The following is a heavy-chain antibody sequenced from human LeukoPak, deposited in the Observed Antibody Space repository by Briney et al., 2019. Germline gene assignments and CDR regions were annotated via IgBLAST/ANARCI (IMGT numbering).Heavy chain of an antibody. J-gene: IGHJ4*02. CDR3: AREVSEGFDF. Sequence: GGSLRLSCTASGFTFGGYSMNWIRQAPGKGLEWVSSFGTRSTSVYHAGSVKGRFAISRDNAKNSLYLQMNSLRAEDTALYYCAREVSEGFDFWGQGTLVTVSS. V-gene: IGHV3-21*01. CDR2: FGTRSTSV. CDR1: GFTFGGYS. D-gene: IGHD3-22*01.